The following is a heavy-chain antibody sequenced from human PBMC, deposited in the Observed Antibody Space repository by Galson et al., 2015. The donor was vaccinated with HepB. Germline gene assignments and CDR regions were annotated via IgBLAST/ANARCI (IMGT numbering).Heavy chain of an antibody. D-gene: IGHD1-20*01. CDR1: GYTFTGYY. Sequence: SVKVSCKASGYTFTGYYVHWVRQASGQGLEWMGRINPNSGGTNYAQRFQGRVTMTRDTSISTAYMELSRLRSDDTAVYYCASGGYNWNYGYYYMDVWGKGTAVTGSS. V-gene: IGHV1-2*06. CDR3: ASGGYNWNYGYYYMDV. J-gene: IGHJ6*03. CDR2: INPNSGGT.